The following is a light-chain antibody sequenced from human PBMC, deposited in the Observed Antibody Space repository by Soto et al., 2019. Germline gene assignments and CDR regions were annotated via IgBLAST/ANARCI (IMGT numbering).Light chain of an antibody. CDR3: QQYNDWPPWT. J-gene: IGKJ1*01. V-gene: IGKV3-15*01. CDR1: QSVSSN. Sequence: EIQMTQSPATLSVSPGERATLSCRASQSVSSNLAWYQQKPGKAPTLLIYDASTRATGIPARFSGSGSGTEFTIHISSLQHEDFAAYYCQQYNDWPPWTFGQGTKVDI. CDR2: DAS.